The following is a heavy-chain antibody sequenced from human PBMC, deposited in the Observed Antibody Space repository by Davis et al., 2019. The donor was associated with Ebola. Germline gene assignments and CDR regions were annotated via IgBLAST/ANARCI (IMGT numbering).Heavy chain of an antibody. CDR3: ARQLSLIVGATYDYYYGMDV. CDR1: GGSISSGGYY. J-gene: IGHJ6*02. V-gene: IGHV4-31*03. Sequence: SETLSLTCTVSGGSISSGGYYWSWIRQHPGKGLEWIGYIYYSGSTYYNPSLKSRVTISVDTSKNQFSLKLSSVTAADTAVYYCARQLSLIVGATYDYYYGMDVWGQGTTVTVSS. D-gene: IGHD1-26*01. CDR2: IYYSGST.